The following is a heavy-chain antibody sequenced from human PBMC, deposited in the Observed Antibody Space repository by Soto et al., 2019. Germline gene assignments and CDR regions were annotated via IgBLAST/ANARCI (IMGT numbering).Heavy chain of an antibody. CDR3: ARDSTKYADY. V-gene: IGHV3-30-3*01. D-gene: IGHD2-8*01. CDR1: EFTFSNYA. Sequence: GGSLRLSYAASEFTFSNYAMSWVRQAPGKGLEWVALISYGGSNKYYADSVKGRFTISRDNSKNTVYLQMNSLRAEDTAAYYCARDSTKYADYWGQGTLVTVSS. J-gene: IGHJ4*02. CDR2: ISYGGSNK.